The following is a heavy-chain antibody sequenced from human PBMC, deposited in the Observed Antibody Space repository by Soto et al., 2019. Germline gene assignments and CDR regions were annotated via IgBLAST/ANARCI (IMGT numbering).Heavy chain of an antibody. CDR3: ASSPSIPDIVVVPAAFTDYYGMDV. J-gene: IGHJ6*02. D-gene: IGHD2-2*01. CDR2: IDPSDSYT. Sequence: GEPLKISCKGSGYSFTSYWISWVRQMPVKGLEWMGRIDPSDSYTNYSPSFQGHVTISADKSISTAYLQWSSLNASDTPMYYCASSPSIPDIVVVPAAFTDYYGMDVWGQGTTVTSP. CDR1: GYSFTSYW. V-gene: IGHV5-10-1*01.